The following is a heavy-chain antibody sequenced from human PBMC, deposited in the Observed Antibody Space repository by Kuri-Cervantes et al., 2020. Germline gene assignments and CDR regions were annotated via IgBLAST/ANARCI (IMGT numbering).Heavy chain of an antibody. D-gene: IGHD3-3*01. CDR1: GFTFDDYA. CDR3: ARLTDYYDFWSGYFDY. V-gene: IGHV3-9*01. J-gene: IGHJ4*02. Sequence: SLKISCAASGFTFDDYAMHWVRQAPGKGLEWVSGISWNSGSIGYADSVKGRFTISRDNAKNSLYLQMNSLRAEDTALYYCARLTDYYDFWSGYFDYWGQGTLVTVSS. CDR2: ISWNSGSI.